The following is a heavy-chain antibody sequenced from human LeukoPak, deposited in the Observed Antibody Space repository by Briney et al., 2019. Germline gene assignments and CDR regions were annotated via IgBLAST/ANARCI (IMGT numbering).Heavy chain of an antibody. V-gene: IGHV3-30*02. D-gene: IGHD2-15*01. CDR3: AKVMPPGRIRFYSYYMDV. CDR2: RRYDGSSK. J-gene: IGHJ6*03. Sequence: GGSLRLSCAASGFIFSTYGMHWVRQAPGKGLEWVTFRRYDGSSKYYADSVKGRFTISRDNSKNTLYLQMNSLRAEDTSVYYCAKVMPPGRIRFYSYYMDVWGKGTTVTVS. CDR1: GFIFSTYG.